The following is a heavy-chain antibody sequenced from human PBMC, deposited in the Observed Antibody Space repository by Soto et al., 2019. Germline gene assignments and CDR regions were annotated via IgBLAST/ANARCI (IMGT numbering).Heavy chain of an antibody. V-gene: IGHV4-34*01. CDR1: GGSFSGYY. D-gene: IGHD5-12*01. J-gene: IGHJ6*02. CDR2: INHSGST. Sequence: QVQLQQWGAGLLKPSETLSLTCAVSGGSFSGYYWSWIRQPPGKGLEWIGEINHSGSTNYNPSLKSRVTISVDTSKNQFALKLSSVTAADTAVYYCGRLPWYSGYEYYCYGMDVWGQGTTVTVSS. CDR3: GRLPWYSGYEYYCYGMDV.